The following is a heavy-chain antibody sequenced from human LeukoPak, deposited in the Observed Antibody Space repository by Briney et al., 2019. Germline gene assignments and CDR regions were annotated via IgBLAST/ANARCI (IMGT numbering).Heavy chain of an antibody. J-gene: IGHJ4*02. CDR1: GFTFSSYW. CDR2: IGTDGRTT. V-gene: IGHV3-74*01. D-gene: IGHD5-12*01. CDR3: ARGYSGYDWGYYFDY. Sequence: GGSLRLSCAASGFTFSSYWMHWVRQVPGKGLVWVSRIGTDGRTTTYADYMKGRFTISRDNAKNSLYLQMDTLRAEDTAFYYCARGYSGYDWGYYFDYWGQGTLVTVSS.